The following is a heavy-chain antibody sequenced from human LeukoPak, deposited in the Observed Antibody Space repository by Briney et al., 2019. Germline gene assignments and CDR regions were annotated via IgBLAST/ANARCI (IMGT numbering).Heavy chain of an antibody. CDR2: INGDGSRT. J-gene: IGHJ4*02. CDR1: GFTFSDYY. D-gene: IGHD3-10*01. Sequence: GGSLRLSCAASGFTFSDYYMHWVRQAPGKGLLWISRINGDGSRTGYADSVKGRFTISRDSAKNILYLQMNSLRAEDTAVYYCSRGTYPYSSDNWGQGALVTVSS. V-gene: IGHV3-74*01. CDR3: SRGTYPYSSDN.